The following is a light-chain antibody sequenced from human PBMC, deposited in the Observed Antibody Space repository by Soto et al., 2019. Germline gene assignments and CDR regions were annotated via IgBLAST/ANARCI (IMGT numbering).Light chain of an antibody. CDR1: QNIDAW. CDR3: QRYNTYPLT. Sequence: IQMTQSPSTLSASFGDRVTITCRASQNIDAWLAWYQQKPGKAPKVLIYKASSLESGVPSRFSGSGSGTEFTLTISSLQPDDSATYYCQRYNTYPLTFGGGTKVDIK. J-gene: IGKJ4*01. V-gene: IGKV1-5*03. CDR2: KAS.